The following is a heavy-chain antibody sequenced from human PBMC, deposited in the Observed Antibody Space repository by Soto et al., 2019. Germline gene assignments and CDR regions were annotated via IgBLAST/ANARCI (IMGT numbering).Heavy chain of an antibody. Sequence: HPGGSLRLSCAASGFTFSSYAMHWVRQAPGKWLEWVAVISYDGSNKYYADSVKGRFTISRDNSKNTLYLQMNSLRAEDTAVYYCARESTVDYYYYGMDVWGQGTTVTVSS. CDR3: ARESTVDYYYYGMDV. CDR2: ISYDGSNK. V-gene: IGHV3-30-3*01. J-gene: IGHJ6*02. D-gene: IGHD4-17*01. CDR1: GFTFSSYA.